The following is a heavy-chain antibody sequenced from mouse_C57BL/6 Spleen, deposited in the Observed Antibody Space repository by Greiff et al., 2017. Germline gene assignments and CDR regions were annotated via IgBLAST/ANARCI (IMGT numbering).Heavy chain of an antibody. J-gene: IGHJ3*01. CDR3: PKLTGTAWFAY. CDR2: IDPETGGT. D-gene: IGHD4-1*01. V-gene: IGHV1-15*01. Sequence: VQVVESGAELVRPGASVTLSCKASGYTFTDYEMHWVKQTPVHGLEWIGAIDPETGGTAYNQKFKGKAILTADKSSSTAYMELRSLTSEDSAVYYCPKLTGTAWFAYWGQGTLVTVSA. CDR1: GYTFTDYE.